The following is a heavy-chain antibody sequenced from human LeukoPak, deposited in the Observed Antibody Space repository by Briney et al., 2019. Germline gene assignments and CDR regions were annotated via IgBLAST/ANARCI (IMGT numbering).Heavy chain of an antibody. Sequence: PGGSLRLSCAASGFTFSSYSMNWVRQAPGKGLEWVSYISSSSSTIYYADSVKGRFFISRDNAKNSLYLQMNSLRAEDTAVYYCARAPKFRLVGVPKGPFDPWGQGTLVTVSS. CDR3: ARAPKFRLVGVPKGPFDP. V-gene: IGHV3-48*04. D-gene: IGHD1-26*01. CDR2: ISSSSSTI. J-gene: IGHJ5*02. CDR1: GFTFSSYS.